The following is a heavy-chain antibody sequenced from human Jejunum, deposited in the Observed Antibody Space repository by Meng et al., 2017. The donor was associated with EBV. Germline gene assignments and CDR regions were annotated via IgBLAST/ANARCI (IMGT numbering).Heavy chain of an antibody. D-gene: IGHD4-11*01. CDR3: AKSNDYSLNS. V-gene: IGHV4-4*02. CDR2: MHPGGST. CDR1: GDSTSSSHW. J-gene: IGHJ4*02. Sequence: QVPPQESGPGLVKPSGTLSLTCAVSGDSTSSSHWWSWVRQPPGKGLEWIGEMHPGGSTNYNPSLKSRVTISVDNSKNQFSLKLTSVTAADTAVYYCAKSNDYSLNSWGQGTLVTVSS.